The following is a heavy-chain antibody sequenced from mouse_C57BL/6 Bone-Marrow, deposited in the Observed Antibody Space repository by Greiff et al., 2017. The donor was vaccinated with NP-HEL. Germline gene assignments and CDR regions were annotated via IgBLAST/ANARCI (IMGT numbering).Heavy chain of an antibody. Sequence: QVQLKQPGAELVKPGASVKMSCKASGYTFTSYWITWVKQRPGQGLEWIGDIYPGSGSTNYNEKFKSKATLTVDTSSSTAYMQLSSLTSEDSAVYYCARSTAQATLAYWGQGTLVTVSA. CDR3: ARSTAQATLAY. CDR1: GYTFTSYW. D-gene: IGHD3-2*02. V-gene: IGHV1-55*01. J-gene: IGHJ3*01. CDR2: IYPGSGST.